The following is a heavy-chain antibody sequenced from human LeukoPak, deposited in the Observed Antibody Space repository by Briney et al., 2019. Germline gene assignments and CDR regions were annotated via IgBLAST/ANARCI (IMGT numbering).Heavy chain of an antibody. CDR3: ARDPYSGSYGPYYYYYMDV. CDR2: IRHDGREQ. Sequence: GGSLRLSCAASGFTFSNYWMSWVRQAPGKGLEWVANIRHDGREQQYVDSVKDRFTISRDNARNSLYLQMNSLTAEDTAVYYCARDPYSGSYGPYYYYYMDVWGEGTTVTISS. CDR1: GFTFSNYW. J-gene: IGHJ6*03. D-gene: IGHD1-26*01. V-gene: IGHV3-7*01.